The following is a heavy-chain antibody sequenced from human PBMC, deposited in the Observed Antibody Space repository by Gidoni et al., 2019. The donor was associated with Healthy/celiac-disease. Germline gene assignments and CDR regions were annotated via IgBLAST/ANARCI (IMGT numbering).Heavy chain of an antibody. CDR1: GVTFSRYA. V-gene: IGHV3-23*01. D-gene: IGHD3-22*01. CDR2: ISGSGGST. CDR3: AKFSYYYDSSGYYGASDDAFDI. J-gene: IGHJ3*02. Sequence: EVQLLESGGGLVQPGGSLRLSWAASGVTFSRYAMSSVRQAPGKGLDGVSAISGSGGSTYYADSVKGRFTISRDNSKNTLYLQMNSLRAEDTAVYYCAKFSYYYDSSGYYGASDDAFDIWGQGTMVTVSS.